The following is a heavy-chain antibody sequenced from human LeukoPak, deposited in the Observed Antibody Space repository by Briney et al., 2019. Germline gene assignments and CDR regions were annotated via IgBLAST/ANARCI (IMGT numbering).Heavy chain of an antibody. V-gene: IGHV3-21*01. CDR3: ARSYDSSGYLDY. D-gene: IGHD3-22*01. Sequence: GGSLRLSCAASGFTFSSCSMNWVRQAPGKGLEWVSSISSSSSYIYYADSVKGRFTISRDNAKNSLYLQMNSLRAEDTAVYYCARSYDSSGYLDYWGQGTLVTVSS. J-gene: IGHJ4*02. CDR2: ISSSSSYI. CDR1: GFTFSSCS.